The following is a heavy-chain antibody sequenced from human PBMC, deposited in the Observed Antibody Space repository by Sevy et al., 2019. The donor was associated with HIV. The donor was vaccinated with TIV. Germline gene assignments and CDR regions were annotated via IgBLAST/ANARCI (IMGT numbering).Heavy chain of an antibody. J-gene: IGHJ4*02. CDR1: GFTFSSYE. CDR2: ISNSGSII. D-gene: IGHD4-17*01. Sequence: GGSLRLSCVASGFTFSSYEMNWVRQAPGKGLEWVSYISNSGSIIYYEDSVKGRFTLSRDNSKNTLYLQMNSLRVEDTAVYYCAKDRRYGDIGLFDYWGQGTLVTVSS. V-gene: IGHV3-48*03. CDR3: AKDRRYGDIGLFDY.